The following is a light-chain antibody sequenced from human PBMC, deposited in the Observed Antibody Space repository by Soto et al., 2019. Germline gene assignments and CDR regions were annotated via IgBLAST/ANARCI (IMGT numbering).Light chain of an antibody. CDR1: QDISNY. Sequence: DIQMTQSPSSLSASVGDRVTITCQASQDISNYLNWYQQKPGKAPKLLIYDASNLETGVPSRFSGSGSRTDFTFTNSSLQPEDIATYYCQQYDNLQFTFGPGTKVDIK. CDR3: QQYDNLQFT. J-gene: IGKJ3*01. CDR2: DAS. V-gene: IGKV1-33*01.